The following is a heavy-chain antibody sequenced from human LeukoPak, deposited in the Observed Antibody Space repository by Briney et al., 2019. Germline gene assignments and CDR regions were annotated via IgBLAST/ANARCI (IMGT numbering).Heavy chain of an antibody. CDR2: ISYDGSNK. Sequence: GRSLRLSCAASGFTFSSYAMHWVRQASGKGLEWVAVISYDGSNKYYADSVKGRFTISRDNSKNTLYLQMNSLRAEDTAVYYCARGRGYSGYELGYWGQGTLVTVSS. V-gene: IGHV3-30*04. CDR1: GFTFSSYA. CDR3: ARGRGYSGYELGY. D-gene: IGHD5-12*01. J-gene: IGHJ4*02.